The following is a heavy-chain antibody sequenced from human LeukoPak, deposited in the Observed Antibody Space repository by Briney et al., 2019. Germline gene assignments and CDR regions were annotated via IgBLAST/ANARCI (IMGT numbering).Heavy chain of an antibody. D-gene: IGHD3-22*01. CDR1: GGSITSYY. V-gene: IGHV4-59*01. Sequence: SETLSLTCTVSGGSITSYYWSWIRQPPGKGLEWIGYIYYSGSTNYNPSLKSRVTISVDTSKNQFSLKLSSVTAADTAVYYCARVTYYYDSSGLNYYYYMDVWGKGITVTISS. J-gene: IGHJ6*03. CDR2: IYYSGST. CDR3: ARVTYYYDSSGLNYYYYMDV.